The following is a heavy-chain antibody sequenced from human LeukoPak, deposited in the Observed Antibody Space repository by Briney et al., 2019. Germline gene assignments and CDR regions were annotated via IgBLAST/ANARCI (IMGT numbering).Heavy chain of an antibody. J-gene: IGHJ4*02. Sequence: GASVKVSCKASGGTFSSYAISWVRQAPGQGLEWMGRITPILGIANYAQKFQGRVTITADKSTSTAYMELSSLRSEDTAVYYCARGAATVTTVHWGQGTLVTVSS. D-gene: IGHD4-11*01. V-gene: IGHV1-69*04. CDR1: GGTFSSYA. CDR2: ITPILGIA. CDR3: ARGAATVTTVH.